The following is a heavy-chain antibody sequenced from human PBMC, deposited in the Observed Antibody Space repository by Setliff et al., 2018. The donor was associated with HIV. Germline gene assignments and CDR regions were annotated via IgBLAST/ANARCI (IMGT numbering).Heavy chain of an antibody. J-gene: IGHJ2*01. CDR3: ARGSGIAARRGNWYFDL. D-gene: IGHD6-6*01. CDR1: GGSFSGYY. Sequence: PSETLSLTCAVYGGSFSGYYWSWIRQPPGKGLEWIGEINHTGSTNYNPSLKSRVTISVDTSKNQFSLKLSSVTAADTAVYYCARGSGIAARRGNWYFDLWGRGTLVTVSS. CDR2: INHTGST. V-gene: IGHV4-34*01.